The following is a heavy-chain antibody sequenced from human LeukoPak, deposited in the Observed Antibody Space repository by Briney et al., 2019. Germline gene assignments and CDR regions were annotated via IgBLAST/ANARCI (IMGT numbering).Heavy chain of an antibody. D-gene: IGHD3-16*01. CDR3: ARGPGNYDYVRPGDY. J-gene: IGHJ4*02. V-gene: IGHV4-61*01. CDR1: GASVNSGNYY. Sequence: PSETLSLTCTVSGASVNSGNYYWSWIRQPPGKGLEWIGYIYYSGSTNYNPSLKSRVTISVDTSKNQFSLKLSSVTAADTAVYYCARGPGNYDYVRPGDYWGQGTLVTVSS. CDR2: IYYSGST.